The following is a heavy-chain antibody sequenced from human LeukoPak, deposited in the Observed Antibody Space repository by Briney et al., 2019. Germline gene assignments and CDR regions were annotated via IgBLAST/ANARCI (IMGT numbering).Heavy chain of an antibody. CDR2: IYYSGST. D-gene: IGHD1-1*01. J-gene: IGHJ5*02. CDR1: GGSISSYY. V-gene: IGHV4-59*01. Sequence: SETLSLTCPVSGGSISSYYWSWIRQPPGTGLEWIGYIYYSGSTNYNPSLKSRVTISVDTSKNQFSLKLSSVTAADTAVYYCARASPRTTGTLFDPWGQGTLVTVSS. CDR3: ARASPRTTGTLFDP.